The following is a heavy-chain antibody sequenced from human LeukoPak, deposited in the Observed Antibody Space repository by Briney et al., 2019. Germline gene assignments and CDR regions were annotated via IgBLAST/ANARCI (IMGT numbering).Heavy chain of an antibody. CDR2: IYSDNSGGST. V-gene: IGHV3-53*01. CDR1: GFTVSSNY. D-gene: IGHD6-13*01. J-gene: IGHJ2*01. Sequence: GGSLRLSCAASGFTVSSNYMTWVRQAPGKGLGWVSVIYSDNSGGSTYYADSVKGRFTTSRDNSKNTLYLQMNSLRSEDTAVYYCVRETRESVAAAATTTRDWYFDLWGRGTLVTVSS. CDR3: VRETRESVAAAATTTRDWYFDL.